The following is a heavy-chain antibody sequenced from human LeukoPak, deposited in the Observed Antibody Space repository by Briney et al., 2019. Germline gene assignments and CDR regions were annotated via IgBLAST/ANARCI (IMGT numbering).Heavy chain of an antibody. Sequence: GGSLRLSCAASGFAFSTYAMSWVRQAPGKGLEWFSAISGSGDNTYYADSVEGRFTISGDNAKNTLYLQMNSLRAEDTAVYYCAILTGTPDYWGQGTLVTVSS. CDR2: ISGSGDNT. CDR3: AILTGTPDY. CDR1: GFAFSTYA. D-gene: IGHD1-20*01. V-gene: IGHV3-23*01. J-gene: IGHJ4*02.